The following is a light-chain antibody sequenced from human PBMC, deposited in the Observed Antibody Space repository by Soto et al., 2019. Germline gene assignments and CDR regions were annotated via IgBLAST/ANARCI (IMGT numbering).Light chain of an antibody. Sequence: DIVMTHSPLSLPVTPGEPASISCRSSQILLHSNGYNYLDWYLQKPGQSPQLLIYLGSNRASGVPDRFSGSGSGTDFTLKISRVEAEDVGVYYCMQALQTPITFGQGTRLEIK. J-gene: IGKJ5*01. CDR2: LGS. CDR1: QILLHSNGYNY. V-gene: IGKV2-28*01. CDR3: MQALQTPIT.